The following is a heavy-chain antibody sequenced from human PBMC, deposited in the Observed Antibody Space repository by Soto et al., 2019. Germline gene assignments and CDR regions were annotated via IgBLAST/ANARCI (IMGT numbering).Heavy chain of an antibody. CDR2: IYYSGST. CDR1: GASVTSSTYY. CDR3: ANDYGDYKAYYGMDV. J-gene: IGHJ6*02. D-gene: IGHD4-17*01. V-gene: IGHV4-39*01. Sequence: QLQLQESGPGLVKPSETLSLTCTVSGASVTSSTYYWGWIRQPPGKGLEWSGSIYYSGSTYYNPSIRSRVTISVKTSKTQVSLKLTSVTDADTARYYGANDYGDYKAYYGMDVWGQGTTVTVSS.